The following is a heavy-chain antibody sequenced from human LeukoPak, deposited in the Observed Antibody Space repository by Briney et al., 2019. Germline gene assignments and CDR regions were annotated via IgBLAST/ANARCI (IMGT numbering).Heavy chain of an antibody. CDR3: ARETEVPGGRSWDF. V-gene: IGHV4-4*07. D-gene: IGHD6-19*01. Sequence: SETLCLTCTVSGGSNSSYYWTWIRQPAGKGLEWIGRIHPSGTTNHNPPLKSRVIMSLDMSNNQFSLKVRSVTAADTAVYYCARETEVPGGRSWDFWGQGTLVTVSS. J-gene: IGHJ4*02. CDR2: IHPSGTT. CDR1: GGSNSSYY.